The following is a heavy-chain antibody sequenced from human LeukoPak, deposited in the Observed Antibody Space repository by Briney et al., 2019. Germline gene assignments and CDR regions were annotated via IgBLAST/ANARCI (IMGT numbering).Heavy chain of an antibody. Sequence: PGGSLRLSCAASGFTFSSYSMNWVRQAPGKGLEWVSVMSGSGGSTYYADSVKGRFTISRDNSKNTLYLQMNSLRAEDTAVYYCAKGALIAARGYFDYWGQGTLVTVSS. V-gene: IGHV3-23*01. CDR2: MSGSGGST. D-gene: IGHD6-6*01. J-gene: IGHJ4*02. CDR1: GFTFSSYS. CDR3: AKGALIAARGYFDY.